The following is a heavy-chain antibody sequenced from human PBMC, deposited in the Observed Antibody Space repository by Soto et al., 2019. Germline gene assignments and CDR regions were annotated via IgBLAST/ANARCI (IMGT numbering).Heavy chain of an antibody. J-gene: IGHJ4*02. CDR2: IWYDGSNK. Sequence: QVQLVESGGGVVQPGRSLRLSCAASGFTFSSYGMHWVRQAPGKGLEWVAVIWYDGSNKYYADSVKGRFTISRDNSKNTLYLQMNSLRDEDTAVYYCARDTSSSWYVDYWGQGTLVTVSS. CDR3: ARDTSSSWYVDY. CDR1: GFTFSSYG. V-gene: IGHV3-33*01. D-gene: IGHD6-13*01.